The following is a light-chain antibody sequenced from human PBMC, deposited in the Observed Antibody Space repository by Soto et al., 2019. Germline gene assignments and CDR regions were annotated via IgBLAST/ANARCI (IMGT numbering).Light chain of an antibody. CDR1: QSIRKY. J-gene: IGKJ5*01. CDR2: AAS. Sequence: DIQRTHSPCSRSPPVGRRGILTCLASQSIRKYLNWYQHKPGKVPTLLIYAASSLQSGVPSRFSGSGSGTEFTLTITSLQPEEVATDVGQQRYRTPINFGQGTRLEIK. V-gene: IGKV1-39*01. CDR3: QQRYRTPIN.